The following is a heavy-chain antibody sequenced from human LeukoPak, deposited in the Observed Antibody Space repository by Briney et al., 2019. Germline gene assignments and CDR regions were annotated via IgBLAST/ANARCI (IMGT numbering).Heavy chain of an antibody. D-gene: IGHD4-17*01. V-gene: IGHV1-18*01. J-gene: IGHJ4*02. CDR2: ISAYSGNT. CDR3: ARALHPYGDYGEGY. CDR1: GYTFTSYG. Sequence: ASVKVSCKASGYTFTSYGISWVRQAPGQGLEWMGWISAYSGNTNYAQKLQGRVTMTTDTSTSTAYMELRSLRSDGTAVYYCARALHPYGDYGEGYWGQGTLVTVSS.